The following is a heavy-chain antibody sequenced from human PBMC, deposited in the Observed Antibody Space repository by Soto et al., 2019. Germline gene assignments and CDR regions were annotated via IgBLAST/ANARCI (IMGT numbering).Heavy chain of an antibody. D-gene: IGHD3-16*01. Sequence: EVQLLESGGGLVQPGGSLRLSCAASGFTFSTYAMSWVRQAPGKGLEWVSTITNSGAGTYYADSLKGRLTISIDNSKNTMYLQMNSLRADATAVYYCAKAHLHCRGLQDYWGQGTLVTVSS. CDR1: GFTFSTYA. J-gene: IGHJ4*02. V-gene: IGHV3-23*01. CDR2: ITNSGAGT. CDR3: AKAHLHCRGLQDY.